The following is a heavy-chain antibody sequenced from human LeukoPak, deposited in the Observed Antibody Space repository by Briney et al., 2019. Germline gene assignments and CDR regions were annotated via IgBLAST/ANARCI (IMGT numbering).Heavy chain of an antibody. CDR3: AKGGSYYLGIDY. CDR1: GFTFSNYW. D-gene: IGHD1-26*01. Sequence: GGSLRLSCAASGFTFSNYWMSWVRQAPGKGLEWVANTRQDGSEKYYVDSVKGRFTISRDNSKNTLYLQMNSLRAEDTAVYYCAKGGSYYLGIDYWGQGTLVTVSS. CDR2: TRQDGSEK. J-gene: IGHJ4*02. V-gene: IGHV3-7*03.